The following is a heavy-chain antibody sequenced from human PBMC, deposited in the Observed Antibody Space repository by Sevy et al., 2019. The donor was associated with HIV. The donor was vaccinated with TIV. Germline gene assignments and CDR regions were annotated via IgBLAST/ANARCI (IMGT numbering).Heavy chain of an antibody. Sequence: GGSLRLSCAASGFTFSTYNMNWVRQAPGKGLEWVSSISGLSNYIYYADSMKGRFTISRDNAKNTLNLQMNSLGGGDTAVYFWARGPPDGSYDYFDSWGQGILVTVSS. D-gene: IGHD3-10*01. CDR2: ISGLSNYI. J-gene: IGHJ4*02. CDR3: ARGPPDGSYDYFDS. V-gene: IGHV3-21*06. CDR1: GFTFSTYN.